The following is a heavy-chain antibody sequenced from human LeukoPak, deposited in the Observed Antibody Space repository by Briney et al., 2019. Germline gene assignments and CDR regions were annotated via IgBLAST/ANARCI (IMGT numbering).Heavy chain of an antibody. V-gene: IGHV3-48*01. Sequence: PGGSLRLSCAGSGFIFSSFGMHWIRQAPGKGLEWVSYISSSSSTIYYADSVKGRFTISRDNAKNSLYLQMNSLRAEDTAMYYCARRAGDYSHPYDYWGQGTLVTVSS. CDR1: GFIFSSFG. CDR2: ISSSSSTI. CDR3: ARRAGDYSHPYDY. D-gene: IGHD3-22*01. J-gene: IGHJ4*02.